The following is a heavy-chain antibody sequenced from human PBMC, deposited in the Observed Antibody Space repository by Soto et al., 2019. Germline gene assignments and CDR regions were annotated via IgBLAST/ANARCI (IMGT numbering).Heavy chain of an antibody. CDR2: INQSGGT. Sequence: SETLSLTCSLHGGSFRGYYWSWIRQTPGMGLEWIGEINQSGGTKYTESLQRRVSISIDTSKTQFSLNLTSVTTADTAVYFCARIRSRYGNKSGGGVYSFSYGMDVWGQGTTVTVSS. CDR1: GGSFRGYY. D-gene: IGHD3-16*01. CDR3: ARIRSRYGNKSGGGVYSFSYGMDV. J-gene: IGHJ6*02. V-gene: IGHV4-34*01.